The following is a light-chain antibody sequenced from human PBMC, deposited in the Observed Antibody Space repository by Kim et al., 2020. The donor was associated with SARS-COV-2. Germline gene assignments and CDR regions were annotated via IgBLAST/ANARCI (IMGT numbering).Light chain of an antibody. CDR2: DNN. V-gene: IGLV1-51*01. J-gene: IGLJ2*01. CDR3: GTWDNTLSAGI. CDR1: NY. Sequence: NYVSWYQQLPGTAPKLLSYDNNKRPSGIPDRFSGSKSGTSATLTITGLQAGDEADYYCGTWDNTLSAGIFGGGTQLTVL.